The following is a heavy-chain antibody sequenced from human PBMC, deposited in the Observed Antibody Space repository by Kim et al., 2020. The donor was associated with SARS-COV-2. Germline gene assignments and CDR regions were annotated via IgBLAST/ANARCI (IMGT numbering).Heavy chain of an antibody. CDR3: ATAAWGGSGDY. V-gene: IGHV3-33*05. Sequence: GGSLRLSCAASGFTFSSYGMHWVRQAPGKGLEWVAVISYDGSNKYYADSVKGRFTISRDNSKNTLYLQMNSLRAEDTAVYYCATAAWGGSGDYWGQGTLVTVSS. D-gene: IGHD2-15*01. CDR1: GFTFSSYG. J-gene: IGHJ4*02. CDR2: ISYDGSNK.